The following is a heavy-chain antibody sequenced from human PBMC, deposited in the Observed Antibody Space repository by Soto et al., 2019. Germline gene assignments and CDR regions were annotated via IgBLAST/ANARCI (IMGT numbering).Heavy chain of an antibody. CDR1: GGSISSGGYY. CDR3: ARRQRLRIFDG. Sequence: SETLSLTCTVSGGSISSGGYYWSWIRQHPGKGLEWIGYIFYSGSTYYNPSLKSRVTISVDTSKNQFSLKLSSLTAADTAVYYFARRQRLRIFDGRGQGILVTVSS. D-gene: IGHD6-25*01. CDR2: IFYSGST. J-gene: IGHJ4*02. V-gene: IGHV4-31*03.